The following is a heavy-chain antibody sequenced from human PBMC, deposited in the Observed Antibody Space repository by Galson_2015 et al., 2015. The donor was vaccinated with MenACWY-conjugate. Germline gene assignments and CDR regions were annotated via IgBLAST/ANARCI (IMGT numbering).Heavy chain of an antibody. CDR3: AADRVRGGTMVRGVMSFDY. D-gene: IGHD3-10*01. V-gene: IGHV1-58*01. CDR2: IVVGSGNT. J-gene: IGHJ4*02. Sequence: SVKVSCKASGFTLTSSAVQWVRHARGQRLVWLGCIVVGSGNTNYAQKFQERVTITSDMSTGTAYMELSSPRSEDTAVYYCAADRVRGGTMVRGVMSFDYWGQGTLVTVSS. CDR1: GFTLTSSA.